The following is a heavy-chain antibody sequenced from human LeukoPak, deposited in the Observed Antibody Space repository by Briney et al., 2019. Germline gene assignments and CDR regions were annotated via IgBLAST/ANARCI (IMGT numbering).Heavy chain of an antibody. V-gene: IGHV4-39*07. CDR2: IYYSGST. J-gene: IGHJ4*02. Sequence: SETLSLTCTVSGGSTSSSSYYWGWIRQPPGKGLEWIGSIYYSGSTYYNPSLKSRVTISVDTSKNQFSLKLSSVTAADTAVYYCARVSGSYYFDYWGQGTLVTVSS. CDR1: GGSTSSSSYY. D-gene: IGHD1-26*01. CDR3: ARVSGSYYFDY.